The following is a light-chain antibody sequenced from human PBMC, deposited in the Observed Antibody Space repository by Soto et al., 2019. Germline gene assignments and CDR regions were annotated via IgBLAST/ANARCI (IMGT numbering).Light chain of an antibody. CDR1: QSVSNN. J-gene: IGKJ3*01. CDR3: QQYNNWPPNQFT. Sequence: EIVLTQSPGTLSLSAVERATLSCSSDQSVSNNFLAWYQQKPGQAPRLFIYGASTRATGIPARFSGSGSGTEFTLTISSLQSEDFAVYYCQQYNNWPPNQFTFGPGTKVDI. CDR2: GAS. V-gene: IGKV3-15*01.